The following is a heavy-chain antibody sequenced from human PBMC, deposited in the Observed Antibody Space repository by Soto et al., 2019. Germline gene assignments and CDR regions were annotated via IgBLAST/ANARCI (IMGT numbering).Heavy chain of an antibody. J-gene: IGHJ5*02. CDR2: INPSGGST. Sequence: GASVKVSCKASGYTFTSYYMHWVRQAPGQGLEWMGIINPSGGSTSYAQKFQGRVTMTRDTSTSTVYMELSSLRSEDTAVYYCARDRGAAAGTCEEAPNWFDPWGQGTLVTVSS. V-gene: IGHV1-46*01. CDR1: GYTFTSYY. CDR3: ARDRGAAAGTCEEAPNWFDP. D-gene: IGHD6-13*01.